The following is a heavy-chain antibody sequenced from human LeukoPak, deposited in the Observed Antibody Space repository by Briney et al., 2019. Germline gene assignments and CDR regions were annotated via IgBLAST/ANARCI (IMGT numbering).Heavy chain of an antibody. D-gene: IGHD2-2*02. CDR2: IYSGGST. V-gene: IGHV3-53*01. CDR3: ARYCSSPSCYILSFDY. J-gene: IGHJ4*02. Sequence: GGSLRLSCAASGFSVSSSYMTWVRQAPGKGLEWVSVIYSGGSTYYADSMKGRFTISRDNSKNTVYLQMNGLRAEDTAVYYCARYCSSPSCYILSFDYWGQGTLVTVSS. CDR1: GFSVSSSY.